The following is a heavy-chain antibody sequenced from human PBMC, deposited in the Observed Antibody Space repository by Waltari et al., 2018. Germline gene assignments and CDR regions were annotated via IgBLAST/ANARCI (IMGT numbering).Heavy chain of an antibody. J-gene: IGHJ4*02. CDR2: IVVGSGNT. V-gene: IGHV1-58*01. D-gene: IGHD3-22*01. Sequence: QMQLVQSGPEVKKPGTSVKVSGKASGFTFTSSAVQGLRQARGQRLEWIGWIVVGSGNTNYAQKFQERVTITRDMSTSTAYMELSSLRSEDTAVYYCAARAPNDSSGYSEYWGQGTLVTVSS. CDR3: AARAPNDSSGYSEY. CDR1: GFTFTSSA.